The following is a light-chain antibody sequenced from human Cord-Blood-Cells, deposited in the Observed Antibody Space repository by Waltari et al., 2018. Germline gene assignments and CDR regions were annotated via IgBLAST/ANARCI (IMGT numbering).Light chain of an antibody. CDR3: QQYYSYPYT. V-gene: IGKV1-8*01. CDR1: QCISSY. Sequence: AIRITQSPSSLSASTGDRVTITCRASQCISSYLAWYQQKPGKAPKLLIYAASTLQSVVPSRFSGSGSGTDFTLTISCLQSEDFATYYCQQYYSYPYTFGQGTKLEIK. CDR2: AAS. J-gene: IGKJ2*01.